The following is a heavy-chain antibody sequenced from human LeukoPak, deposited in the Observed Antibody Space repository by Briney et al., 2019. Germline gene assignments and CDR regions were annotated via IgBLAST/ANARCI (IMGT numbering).Heavy chain of an antibody. D-gene: IGHD3-3*01. Sequence: GGSLRLSCAASGFTFSSYSMNWVRQAPGKGLEWVSYISSSSSTIYYADSVKGRFTISRDNAKNSLYLQMNSLRAEDTAVYYCARGLRFLEWLSDESNWFDPWGQGTLVTVSS. CDR3: ARGLRFLEWLSDESNWFDP. J-gene: IGHJ5*02. CDR1: GFTFSSYS. CDR2: ISSSSSTI. V-gene: IGHV3-48*04.